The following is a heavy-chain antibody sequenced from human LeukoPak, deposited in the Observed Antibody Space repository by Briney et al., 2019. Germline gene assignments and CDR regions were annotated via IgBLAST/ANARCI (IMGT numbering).Heavy chain of an antibody. V-gene: IGHV3-23*01. Sequence: GGSLRLSCAASGFTISSHAMSWVRQAPGKGLEWVSSISYSGSSTYYADSVKGRFTISRDNSKNTLYVQMNSLGAEDMAIYYCAKGGRGAGTKNPFDIWGQGTMVTVSS. J-gene: IGHJ3*02. CDR2: ISYSGSST. D-gene: IGHD3-16*01. CDR3: AKGGRGAGTKNPFDI. CDR1: GFTISSHA.